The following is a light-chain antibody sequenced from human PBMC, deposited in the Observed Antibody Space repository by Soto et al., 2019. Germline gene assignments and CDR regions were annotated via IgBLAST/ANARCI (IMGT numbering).Light chain of an antibody. Sequence: DIQMTQSPSSLSASVGDRVTITCRASQSINNCLNWYQQKPGKAPKLLIYAASSLQSGVPSRFSGSGSGTHFTLTLSSLQPEDFATYFCQQGFNTPNTFGPGTKVDIK. J-gene: IGKJ3*01. CDR1: QSINNC. V-gene: IGKV1-39*01. CDR3: QQGFNTPNT. CDR2: AAS.